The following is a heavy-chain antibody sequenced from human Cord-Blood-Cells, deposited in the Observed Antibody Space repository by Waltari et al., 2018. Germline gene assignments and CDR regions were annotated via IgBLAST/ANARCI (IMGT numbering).Heavy chain of an antibody. J-gene: IGHJ4*02. D-gene: IGHD6-19*01. Sequence: EVQLVESGGGLIQPGGSVRLSCAASGFPLSRTYLDWVRQAPGKGLEWVSVIYSGGSTYYADSVKGRFTISRDNSKNTLYLQMNSLRAEDTAVYYCSAGSSGWYDYWGQGTLVTVSS. V-gene: IGHV3-53*01. CDR3: SAGSSGWYDY. CDR2: IYSGGST. CDR1: GFPLSRTY.